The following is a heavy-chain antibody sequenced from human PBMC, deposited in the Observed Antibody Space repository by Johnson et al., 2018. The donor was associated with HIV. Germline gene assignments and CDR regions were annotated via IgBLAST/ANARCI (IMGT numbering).Heavy chain of an antibody. CDR1: KFTFSSYG. CDR2: ISYDGSNK. V-gene: IGHV3-30*18. Sequence: QMLLVESGGGVVQPGRSLRLSCAASKFTFSSYGMHWVRQAPGKGLEWVAVISYDGSNKYYADSVKGRFTISRDNSKNTVSLQMNSLTAEDTAVYYCVKPKNPDAFDIWGQGTKVTVSS. CDR3: VKPKNPDAFDI. J-gene: IGHJ3*02. D-gene: IGHD1-14*01.